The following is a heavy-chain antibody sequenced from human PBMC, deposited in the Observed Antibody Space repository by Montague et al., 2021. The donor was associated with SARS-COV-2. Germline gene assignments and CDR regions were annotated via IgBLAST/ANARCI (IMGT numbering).Heavy chain of an antibody. J-gene: IGHJ4*02. D-gene: IGHD6-13*01. Sequence: CAISGDSVASNSAAWNWIRQSPSSDLEWLGRTYYRSKWYNDYAVSVKSRTTINPDTSKNQFSLQLNSVTPEDTAVYYCARGGSWLYYFDYWGQGTLVTVSS. V-gene: IGHV6-1*01. CDR1: GDSVASNSAA. CDR2: TYYRSKWYN. CDR3: ARGGSWLYYFDY.